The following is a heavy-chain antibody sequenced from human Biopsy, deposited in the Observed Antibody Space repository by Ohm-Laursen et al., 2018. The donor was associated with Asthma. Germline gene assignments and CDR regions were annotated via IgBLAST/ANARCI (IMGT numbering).Heavy chain of an antibody. D-gene: IGHD6-13*01. J-gene: IGHJ4*02. V-gene: IGHV3-30*18. CDR3: AKDRVAGRSYYFDY. Sequence: SLRLSCAASGFNFHNYGMNWVRRAPGKGLEWVAQILFDGRKINYPDSVKGRFTISRDNSKDMVYLQMNSLRPEDTAVYYCAKDRVAGRSYYFDYWGQGSLVTVSS. CDR1: GFNFHNYG. CDR2: ILFDGRKI.